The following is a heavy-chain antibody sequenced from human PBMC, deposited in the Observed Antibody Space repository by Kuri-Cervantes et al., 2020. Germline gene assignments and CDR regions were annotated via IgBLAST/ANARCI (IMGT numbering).Heavy chain of an antibody. CDR2: ISSDGSNK. V-gene: IGHV3-30*18. CDR3: AKGQIGQQLVLDY. J-gene: IGHJ4*02. D-gene: IGHD6-13*01. Sequence: GESLKISCAASGFTFSSYGMHWGRQAPGKGLEWVAVISSDGSNKYYTDSVKGRFTISRDNSKNTVYLQMNSLRAEDTAVYYCAKGQIGQQLVLDYWGQGTLVTGLL. CDR1: GFTFSSYG.